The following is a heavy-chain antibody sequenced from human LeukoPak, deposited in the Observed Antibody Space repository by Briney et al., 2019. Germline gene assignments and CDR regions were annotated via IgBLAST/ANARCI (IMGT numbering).Heavy chain of an antibody. CDR3: ARLPSFPHNWYFDL. J-gene: IGHJ2*01. CDR2: IYTSGST. D-gene: IGHD2-21*01. Sequence: SETLSLTCTVSGGSISSYYWSWIRQPAGKGLEWIGRIYTSGSTNYNPSLKSRVTMSVDTSKNQFSLKLSSVTAADTAVYYCARLPSFPHNWYFDLWGRGTLVTVSS. CDR1: GGSISSYY. V-gene: IGHV4-4*07.